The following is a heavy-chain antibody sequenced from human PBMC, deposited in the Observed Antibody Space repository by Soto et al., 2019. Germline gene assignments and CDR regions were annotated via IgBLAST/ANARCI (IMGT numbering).Heavy chain of an antibody. Sequence: PGGSLRLCCSASGFTFSSYAMHCVCQAPGKGLEYVSAISSDGDSTYYADSVKGRFTISRDNSKNTLYLQMSSLRTEDTAVYYCVKGGSVSYYKAYLAYSGQGSLVTVSA. D-gene: IGHD3-10*01. CDR1: GFTFSSYA. J-gene: IGHJ4*02. CDR3: VKGGSVSYYKAYLAY. CDR2: ISSDGDST. V-gene: IGHV3-64D*06.